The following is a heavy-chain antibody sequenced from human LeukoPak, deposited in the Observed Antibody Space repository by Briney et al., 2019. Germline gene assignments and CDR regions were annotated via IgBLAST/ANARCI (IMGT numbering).Heavy chain of an antibody. J-gene: IGHJ4*02. Sequence: QPGGSLRLSCAASGFSYSIYWMSWVRQAPGKGLQWVSIIYSGGTTYYADSVKGRFTISRDDSKNTLYLQMDSLRAEDTAVYYCARDVRGSYSFDSWGQGTLVTVSS. V-gene: IGHV3-53*01. CDR3: ARDVRGSYSFDS. CDR1: GFSYSIYW. D-gene: IGHD1-26*01. CDR2: IYSGGTT.